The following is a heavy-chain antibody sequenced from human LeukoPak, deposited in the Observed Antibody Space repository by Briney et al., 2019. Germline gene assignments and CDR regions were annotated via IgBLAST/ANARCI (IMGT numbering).Heavy chain of an antibody. CDR3: ARGGYSGNDFDY. V-gene: IGHV3-11*01. J-gene: IGHJ4*02. CDR2: ISSSGSTI. D-gene: IGHD5-12*01. CDR1: GFTFSDYH. Sequence: GGSLRLSCAASGFTFSDYHMSWIRQAPGKGLEWVSYISSSGSTIYYADSVKGRFTISRDNAKNSLYLQMNSLRAEDTAVYFWARGGYSGNDFDYWGQGTLVTVSS.